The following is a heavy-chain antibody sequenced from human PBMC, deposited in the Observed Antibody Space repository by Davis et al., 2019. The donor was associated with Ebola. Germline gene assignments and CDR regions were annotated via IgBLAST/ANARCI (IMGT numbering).Heavy chain of an antibody. CDR2: MSGSGGNT. D-gene: IGHD3-9*01. CDR1: GFTFSNHA. J-gene: IGHJ4*02. V-gene: IGHV3-23*01. Sequence: PGGSLRLSCAASGFTFSNHAMSWVRQAPGKGLEWVSAMSGSGGNTYYADSVKGRFTISRDNSKNTLYLQLNSLRPEDTAVYYCAKDRGSILTGYSHWGQETLVTVSS. CDR3: AKDRGSILTGYSH.